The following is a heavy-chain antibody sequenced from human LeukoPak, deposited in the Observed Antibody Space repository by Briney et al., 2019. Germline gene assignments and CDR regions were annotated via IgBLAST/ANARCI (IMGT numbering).Heavy chain of an antibody. CDR2: IYHGGST. CDR1: GYSISSGYY. J-gene: IGHJ6*03. V-gene: IGHV4-38-2*02. Sequence: SETLSLTCTVSGYSISSGYYWGWIRQPPGKGLEWIGSIYHGGSTYYNPSLKGRVTISVDTSKNQFSLKLSSVTAADTAVYYCARAYSSYYYYMDVWGKGTTVTISS. CDR3: ARAYSSYYYYMDV. D-gene: IGHD5-18*01.